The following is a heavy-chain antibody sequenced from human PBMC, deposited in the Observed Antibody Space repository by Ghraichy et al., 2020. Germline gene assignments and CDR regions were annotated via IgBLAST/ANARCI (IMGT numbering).Heavy chain of an antibody. CDR3: ARGGYYFDY. CDR2: IYYSGST. D-gene: IGHD3-16*01. J-gene: IGHJ4*02. CDR1: GGSISSYY. Sequence: ESLNISCTVSGGSISSYYWSWIRQPPGKGLEWIGYIYYSGSTNYNPSLKSRVTISVDTSKNQFSLKLSSVTAADTALYYCARGGYYFDYWGQGTLVTVSS. V-gene: IGHV4-59*01.